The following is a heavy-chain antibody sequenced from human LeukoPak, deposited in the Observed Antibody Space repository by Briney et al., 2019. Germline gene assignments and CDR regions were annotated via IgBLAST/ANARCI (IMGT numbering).Heavy chain of an antibody. Sequence: PSETLSPTCTVSRGSTRSLYMNWMRQPPGKGLEWIGYIHHSGSTNCNPSLQSRVTASVDKSKNQFSLKLNSVTDAQTAEYYGAGEKKGYCRGNNCPDFRYSNLGGRGTLVTVSS. CDR2: IHHSGST. J-gene: IGHJ2*01. CDR1: RGSTRSLY. D-gene: IGHD2-15*01. V-gene: IGHV4-59*11. CDR3: AGEKKGYCRGNNCPDFRYSNL.